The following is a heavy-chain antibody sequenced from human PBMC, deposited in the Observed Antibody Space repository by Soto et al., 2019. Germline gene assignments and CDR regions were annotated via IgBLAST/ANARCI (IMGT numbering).Heavy chain of an antibody. CDR1: GGSIGIYY. J-gene: IGHJ4*02. Sequence: QVQLQESGPGLVKRSETLSLTCSVSGGSIGIYYWSWIRQPPGKGLEWIGYIYYSGSTNYNPSLKSRVTISVDTSKNQFSLKLSSVTAADTAVYYCARGGWRQIDYWRQGTLVTVSS. CDR2: IYYSGST. D-gene: IGHD3-3*01. CDR3: ARGGWRQIDY. V-gene: IGHV4-59*08.